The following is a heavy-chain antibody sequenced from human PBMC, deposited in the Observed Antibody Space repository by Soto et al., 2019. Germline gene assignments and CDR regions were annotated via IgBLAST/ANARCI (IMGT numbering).Heavy chain of an antibody. V-gene: IGHV4-61*08. CDR3: ARDFWMATMRGRYYYGMDV. J-gene: IGHJ6*02. CDR1: GGSISSGDYY. Sequence: SETLSLTCSVSGGSISSGDYYWSWIRQPPGKGLEWIGYIYYSGSTNYNPSLKSRVTISVDTSKNQFSLKLSSVTAADTAVYYCARDFWMATMRGRYYYGMDVWGQGTTVTVSS. CDR2: IYYSGST. D-gene: IGHD3-3*01.